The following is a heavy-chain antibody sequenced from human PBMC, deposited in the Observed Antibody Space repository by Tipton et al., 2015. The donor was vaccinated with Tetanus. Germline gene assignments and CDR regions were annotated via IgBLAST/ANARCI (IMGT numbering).Heavy chain of an antibody. CDR2: INHSGST. CDR1: GASFSDYY. CDR3: ARHGHPSAVVARDASDI. J-gene: IGHJ3*02. V-gene: IGHV4-34*01. Sequence: LRLSCAVYGASFSDYYWSWIRQAPGKGLEWIGEINHSGSTNHNPSLKSRVTLSVDTSKNQFSLRLSSVTAADTAVYYCARHGHPSAVVARDASDIWGHGTMVNVSS. D-gene: IGHD2-15*01.